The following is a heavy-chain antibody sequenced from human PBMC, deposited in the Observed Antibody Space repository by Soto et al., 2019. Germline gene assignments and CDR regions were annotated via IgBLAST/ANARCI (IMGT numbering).Heavy chain of an antibody. CDR1: GYTFTGYY. D-gene: IGHD6-13*01. CDR3: ARDTAAAGYFDY. CDR2: INPNSGGT. J-gene: IGHJ4*02. Sequence: ASVKVSCKASGYTFTGYYMHWLRQAPGQGLEWMGWINPNSGGTNYAQKFQGWVTMTRDTSISTAYMELSMLISDDTSVYYCARDTAAAGYFDYWGQGTLVTVSS. V-gene: IGHV1-2*04.